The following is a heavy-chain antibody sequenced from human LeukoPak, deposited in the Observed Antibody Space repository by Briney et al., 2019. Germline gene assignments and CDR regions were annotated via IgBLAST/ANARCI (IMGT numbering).Heavy chain of an antibody. Sequence: GGSLRLSCAASGFAFSSYAMSWDRQAPGKGLEWVSAISGSGGDTWYADSVRGRFTISIDNSKNTLYMQVNSLRAEDTAVYYCAKDYYDISGSRYDFWGQGTLVTVSS. J-gene: IGHJ4*02. CDR2: ISGSGGDT. CDR1: GFAFSSYA. D-gene: IGHD3-22*01. V-gene: IGHV3-23*01. CDR3: AKDYYDISGSRYDF.